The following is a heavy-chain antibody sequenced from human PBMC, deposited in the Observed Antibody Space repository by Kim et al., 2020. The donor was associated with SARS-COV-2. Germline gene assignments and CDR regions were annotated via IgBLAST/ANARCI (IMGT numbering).Heavy chain of an antibody. CDR1: SGSISSHY. CDR2: ISDSGST. Sequence: SETLSLTCTVSSGSISSHYWSWIRQPPGKGLEWIGYISDSGSTNYNPSLRSRVTISQDTSKNQFSLKLTSVTAADTAVYYCAREKGSGAYWYFDLWGRGSLVTVSS. CDR3: AREKGSGAYWYFDL. D-gene: IGHD6-19*01. J-gene: IGHJ2*01. V-gene: IGHV4-59*11.